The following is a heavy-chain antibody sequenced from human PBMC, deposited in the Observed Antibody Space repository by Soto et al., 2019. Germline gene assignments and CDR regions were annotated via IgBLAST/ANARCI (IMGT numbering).Heavy chain of an antibody. CDR2: TNAGNGNT. Sequence: GASVKVSCKASGYTFTSYAMHWVRQAPGQRLEWMGWTNAGNGNTKYSQKFQGRVTITRDTSASTAYMELSSLRSEDTAVYYCARVLGGCSGGSCHAQDYWGQGTLVTVSS. J-gene: IGHJ4*02. V-gene: IGHV1-3*01. CDR1: GYTFTSYA. D-gene: IGHD2-15*01. CDR3: ARVLGGCSGGSCHAQDY.